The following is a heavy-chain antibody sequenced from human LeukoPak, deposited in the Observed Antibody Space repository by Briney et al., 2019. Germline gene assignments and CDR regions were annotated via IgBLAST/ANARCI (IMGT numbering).Heavy chain of an antibody. Sequence: SETLFLTCTVSGGSSSSYYWSWIRQPPGKGLEWIGYIYYSGSTNYNPSLRRRVTISVDTSRNQFSLQLNSVTAADTAVYYCARTPAGPPYYYMDVWGKGTTVTVSS. CDR3: ARTPAGPPYYYMDV. V-gene: IGHV4-59*01. CDR2: IYYSGST. D-gene: IGHD6-13*01. CDR1: GGSSSSYY. J-gene: IGHJ6*03.